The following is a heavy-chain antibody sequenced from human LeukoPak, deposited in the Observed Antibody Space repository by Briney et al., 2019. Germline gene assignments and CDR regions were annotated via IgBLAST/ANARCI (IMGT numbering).Heavy chain of an antibody. CDR1: GFTVSSNF. CDR2: IHNDYRT. V-gene: IGHV3-53*01. CDR3: ANHFG. Sequence: PGGSLRLSCAASGFTVSSNFMHWVRQAPGKGPEWVAGIHNDYRTFYADSVKGRFTILRDDSANTVYLQMNSLRAEDTAIFYCANHFGGGQGALVTVSS. J-gene: IGHJ4*02. D-gene: IGHD3-10*01.